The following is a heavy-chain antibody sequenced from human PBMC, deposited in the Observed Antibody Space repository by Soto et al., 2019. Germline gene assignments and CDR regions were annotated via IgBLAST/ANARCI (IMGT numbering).Heavy chain of an antibody. V-gene: IGHV3-23*01. D-gene: IGHD6-13*01. CDR2: ITGSGGGT. CDR3: AKRPLTAAGFDY. Sequence: EVQLLEFGGGLVQPGGSLRFSCAASGFTFSNYAMTWVRQAPGKGLEWVSVITGSGGGTYFVDSVKGRFTISRDNSKNTVYLQMNSLRAEDTAVYYCAKRPLTAAGFDYWGQGTLVTVSS. J-gene: IGHJ4*02. CDR1: GFTFSNYA.